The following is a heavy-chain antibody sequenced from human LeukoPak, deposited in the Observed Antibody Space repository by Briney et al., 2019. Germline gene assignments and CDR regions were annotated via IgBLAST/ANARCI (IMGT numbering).Heavy chain of an antibody. Sequence: SETLSLTCTVSGGSISRSGYYWGWIRQTPGKGLEWIGSIYYSGSTYYKSSLKSRVTISLDTSKNQFSLKLSSVTAADTAVYYCARARHGYIYGYRPNELGHFFDYWGQGTLVTVSS. J-gene: IGHJ4*02. CDR3: ARARHGYIYGYRPNELGHFFDY. D-gene: IGHD5-18*01. V-gene: IGHV4-39*07. CDR1: GGSISRSGYY. CDR2: IYYSGST.